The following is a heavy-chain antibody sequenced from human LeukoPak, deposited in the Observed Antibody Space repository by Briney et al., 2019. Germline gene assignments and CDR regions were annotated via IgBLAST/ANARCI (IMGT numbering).Heavy chain of an antibody. Sequence: SGTLSLTCTVSGGSISSGSYYWSWIRQPAGKGLEWIGRIYTSGSTNYNPSLKSRVTISVDTSKNQFSLKLSSVTAADTAVYYCARDSPALGAFDIWGQGTMVTVSS. CDR3: ARDSPALGAFDI. CDR2: IYTSGST. CDR1: GGSISSGSYY. V-gene: IGHV4-61*02. J-gene: IGHJ3*02.